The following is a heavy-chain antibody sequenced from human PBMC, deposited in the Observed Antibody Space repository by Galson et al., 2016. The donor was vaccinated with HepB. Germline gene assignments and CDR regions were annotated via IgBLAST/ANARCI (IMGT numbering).Heavy chain of an antibody. V-gene: IGHV3-20*04. D-gene: IGHD6-19*01. Sequence: SLRLSCAASGFTFDDHGMSWVRQVPGKGLEWVSGIHWNGESESYGDSVRGRFTISRDNSRNSVSLQLNSLRAEDTALYYCARVAGGGQRGAIDIWGQGTMVIVSS. CDR3: ARVAGGGQRGAIDI. J-gene: IGHJ3*02. CDR2: IHWNGESE. CDR1: GFTFDDHG.